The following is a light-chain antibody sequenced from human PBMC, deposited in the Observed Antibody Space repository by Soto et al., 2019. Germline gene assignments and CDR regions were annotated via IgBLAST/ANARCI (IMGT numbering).Light chain of an antibody. CDR3: CSYAGTYSLPYV. J-gene: IGLJ1*01. CDR2: DVY. Sequence: QSALTQPRSVSGSPGQSVTISCTGTSGDVGGYNSVSWYQQHPGKAPKLILFDVYKRPTGVPERFSASKSGNTASPTISGLQPEDEADYYCCSYAGTYSLPYVFGRGTKLTVL. V-gene: IGLV2-11*01. CDR1: SGDVGGYNS.